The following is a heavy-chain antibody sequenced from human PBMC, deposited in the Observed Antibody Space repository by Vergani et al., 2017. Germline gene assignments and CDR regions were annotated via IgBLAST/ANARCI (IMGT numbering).Heavy chain of an antibody. D-gene: IGHD3-16*01. CDR2: IYYTGSA. Sequence: QLQLHKSGPGLVKPSETLSLTCTLSGGSISSSSHFWGWPRQTPGKGLEWIGSIYYTGSAYYNPSLKSRVSISVHASKNQFSLKLSSVTAVDSAVYYCARHDSGHYDASYYGLDVWGQGTTVTVSS. V-gene: IGHV4-39*01. CDR1: GGSISSSSHF. J-gene: IGHJ6*02. CDR3: ARHDSGHYDASYYGLDV.